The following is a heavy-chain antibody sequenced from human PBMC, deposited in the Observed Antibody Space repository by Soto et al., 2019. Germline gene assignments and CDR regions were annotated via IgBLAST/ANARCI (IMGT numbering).Heavy chain of an antibody. J-gene: IGHJ5*02. CDR3: ARALLYSSGWYLWFDP. CDR1: GGSFSGYY. V-gene: IGHV4-34*01. CDR2: INHSGSA. D-gene: IGHD6-19*01. Sequence: TSETLSLTCAVYGGSFSGYYWSWIRQPPGKGLEWIGEINHSGSANYNPSLKSRVTISVDTSKNQFSLKLSSVTAADTAVYYCARALLYSSGWYLWFDPWGQGTLVTVSS.